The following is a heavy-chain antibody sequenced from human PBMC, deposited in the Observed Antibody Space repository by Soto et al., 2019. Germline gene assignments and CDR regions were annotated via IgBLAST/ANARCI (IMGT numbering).Heavy chain of an antibody. CDR1: GGSISSHY. J-gene: IGHJ3*02. CDR2: IYYSGST. Sequence: SETLRLPCTVSGGSISSHYWSWIRQPPGKGLQWIGYIYYSGSTNYNPSLKSRVTISVDTSKNQFSLKLSSVTAADTAVYYCATSYEITIFGVVIDAFDIWGQGTMVTVSS. D-gene: IGHD3-3*01. V-gene: IGHV4-59*11. CDR3: ATSYEITIFGVVIDAFDI.